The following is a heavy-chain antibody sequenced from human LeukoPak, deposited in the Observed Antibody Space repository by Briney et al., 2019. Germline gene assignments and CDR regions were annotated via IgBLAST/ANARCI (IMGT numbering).Heavy chain of an antibody. Sequence: SETLSLTCAVSGGSLNSTNWWSWFRQPPGKGLEWIGEIYHSGSTNYNPSLKSRATISGDKSKNQFSLKLSSVTAADTAVYYCATASHFYGDYSHFDYWGQGTLVTVSS. D-gene: IGHD4-17*01. CDR1: GGSLNSTNW. J-gene: IGHJ4*02. V-gene: IGHV4-4*02. CDR3: ATASHFYGDYSHFDY. CDR2: IYHSGST.